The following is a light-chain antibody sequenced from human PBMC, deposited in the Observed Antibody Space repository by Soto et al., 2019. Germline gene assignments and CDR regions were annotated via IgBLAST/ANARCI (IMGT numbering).Light chain of an antibody. Sequence: IVLTQSPGTLSLSLGERATLSCRASQSVRDSYLAWYQKKPGQAPRLLIYGAYARAARIPDRFSCSGSGTDFTLTISRLEPEDFSVYYCKQYGTSPFTFGQGTKLEIK. J-gene: IGKJ2*01. CDR1: QSVRDSY. V-gene: IGKV3-20*01. CDR2: GAY. CDR3: KQYGTSPFT.